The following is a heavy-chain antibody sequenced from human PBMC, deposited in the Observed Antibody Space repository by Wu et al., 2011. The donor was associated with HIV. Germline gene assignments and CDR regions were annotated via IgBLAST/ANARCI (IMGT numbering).Heavy chain of an antibody. J-gene: IGHJ4*02. D-gene: IGHD3-10*01. CDR1: GYTFTSKG. CDR2: ISAYNGNT. Sequence: QLVQSGAEVKKPGASVKVSCKASGYTFTSKGISWVRQAPGQGLEWMGWISAYNGNTNYAQKLQGRVTMTTDTSTSTAYMELRNLRSDDTAVYFCARDISDYYSSGSTPYFDYWGQGTLVTVSS. V-gene: IGHV1-18*01. CDR3: ARDISDYYSSGSTPYFDY.